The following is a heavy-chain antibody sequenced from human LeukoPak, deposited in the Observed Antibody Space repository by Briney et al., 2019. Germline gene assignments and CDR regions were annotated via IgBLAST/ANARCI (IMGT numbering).Heavy chain of an antibody. CDR2: IYSGGST. V-gene: IGHV3-53*01. CDR3: ASRSGYYTYYFDY. Sequence: PGGTLRLSCAASGFTFSSHGMSWVRQAPGKGLEWVSVIYSGGSTYYADSVKGRFTISRGNSKNTLYLQMNSPRAEDTAVDYCASRSGYYTYYFDYWGQGTLVTVSS. D-gene: IGHD3-22*01. J-gene: IGHJ4*02. CDR1: GFTFSSHG.